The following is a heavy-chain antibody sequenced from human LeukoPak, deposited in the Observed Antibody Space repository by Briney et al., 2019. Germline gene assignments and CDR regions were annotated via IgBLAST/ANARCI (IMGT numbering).Heavy chain of an antibody. CDR2: ISYDGSNK. CDR3: ARTTYYYDSSGYYYEN. CDR1: GFTFSSYA. Sequence: GRSLRLSCAASGFTFSSYAMHWVRQAPGKGLEWVAVISYDGSNKYYADSVKGRFTISRDNSKNTLYLQMNSLRAEDTAVYYCARTTYYYDSSGYYYENWGQGTLVTVSS. J-gene: IGHJ4*02. V-gene: IGHV3-30-3*01. D-gene: IGHD3-22*01.